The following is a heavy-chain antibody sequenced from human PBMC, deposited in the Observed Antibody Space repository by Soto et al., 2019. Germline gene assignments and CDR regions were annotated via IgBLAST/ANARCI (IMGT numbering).Heavy chain of an antibody. J-gene: IGHJ6*02. CDR3: ARDDDIVLMAYGMDV. V-gene: IGHV1-69*13. D-gene: IGHD2-8*01. CDR2: IIPIFGTA. Sequence: ASVKVSCKASGGTFSSYAISWVRQAPGQGLEWMGGIIPIFGTANYAQKFQGRVTITADESTSTAYMELSSLRSEDTAVYYCARDDDIVLMAYGMDVWGQGTTVTVSS. CDR1: GGTFSSYA.